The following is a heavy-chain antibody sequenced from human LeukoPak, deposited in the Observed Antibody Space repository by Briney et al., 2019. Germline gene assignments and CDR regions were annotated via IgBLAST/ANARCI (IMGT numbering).Heavy chain of an antibody. CDR2: ISSGSSFI. D-gene: IGHD3-22*01. Sequence: GGSLRLSCEASGFTFSNYGMHWVRQAPGKGLEWVSSISSGSSFIYYADSVKGRFTISRDNAKNSLFLQMNSLRAEDTAVYYCARESSGYFYWGQGTLVTVSS. V-gene: IGHV3-21*01. CDR3: ARESSGYFY. J-gene: IGHJ4*02. CDR1: GFTFSNYG.